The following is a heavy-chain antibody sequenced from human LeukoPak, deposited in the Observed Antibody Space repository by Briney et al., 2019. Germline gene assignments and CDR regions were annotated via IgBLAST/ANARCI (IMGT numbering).Heavy chain of an antibody. Sequence: ASVKVSCKASGYTFTSYGISWVRQAPGKGLEWMGWISDCNGNKYYAHKLHGRVTKTTGTSTSTAYMELRSLRSDDTAVYYCARDRRVYDFWSGYYGPDFDYWGQGTLVTVSS. D-gene: IGHD3-3*01. V-gene: IGHV1-18*01. CDR1: GYTFTSYG. J-gene: IGHJ4*02. CDR2: ISDCNGNK. CDR3: ARDRRVYDFWSGYYGPDFDY.